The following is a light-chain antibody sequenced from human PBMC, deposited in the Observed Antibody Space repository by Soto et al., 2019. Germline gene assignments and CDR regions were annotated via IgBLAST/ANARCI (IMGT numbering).Light chain of an antibody. CDR2: GAS. CDR3: QQYNSWPPIT. CDR1: QSVSSN. J-gene: IGKJ5*01. Sequence: EMVMTQAPATLTVCPGEKATLSCRASQSVSSNLAWYQQKPGQAPRLLIYGASTRATGIPARFSGSGSGTELTLTISRLQSEDFAVYYCQQYNSWPPITFGQGTRLEI. V-gene: IGKV3-15*01.